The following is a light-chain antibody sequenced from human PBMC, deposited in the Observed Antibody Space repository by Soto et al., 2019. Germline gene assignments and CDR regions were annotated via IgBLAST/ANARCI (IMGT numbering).Light chain of an antibody. Sequence: DIQMTQSPSSLSASVGDRVTITCRTSQRVTNYLNWYQQKPGKAPKLLIYAASSLQSGVPSRFSGSGSGTEFTLTISSVQPDDFAAYYCQQYDDYSSFGQGTKVDI. V-gene: IGKV1-39*01. CDR2: AAS. CDR3: QQYDDYSS. J-gene: IGKJ1*01. CDR1: QRVTNY.